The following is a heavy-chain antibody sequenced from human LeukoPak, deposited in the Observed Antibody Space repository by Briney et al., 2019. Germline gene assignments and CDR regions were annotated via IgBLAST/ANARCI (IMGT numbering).Heavy chain of an antibody. D-gene: IGHD2-15*01. CDR2: IFYSGDN. J-gene: IGHJ2*01. CDR3: ARGPGWGLRYFDL. V-gene: IGHV4-59*01. CDR1: GGSIGTNY. Sequence: PSETLSLTCSLSGGSIGTNYWSWIRQPPGKGLEFIGYIFYSGDNHYNPSLESRLSMSIDTAKNHFSLKLTSVTAADTAVYYRARGPGWGLRYFDLWGRGALVTVSS.